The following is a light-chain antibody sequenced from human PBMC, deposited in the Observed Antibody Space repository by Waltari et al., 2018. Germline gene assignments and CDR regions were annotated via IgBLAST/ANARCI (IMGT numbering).Light chain of an antibody. Sequence: EVVLTHSPATLSLSPGERATLSCSASESVSTYLAWYQQKPGQAPRLLIYDASSMATGIPARFSGSGSVTDFTLTISSLEPEDFAVYYCQQRTNWQLTFGGGTKVEIK. J-gene: IGKJ4*01. V-gene: IGKV3-11*01. CDR3: QQRTNWQLT. CDR2: DAS. CDR1: ESVSTY.